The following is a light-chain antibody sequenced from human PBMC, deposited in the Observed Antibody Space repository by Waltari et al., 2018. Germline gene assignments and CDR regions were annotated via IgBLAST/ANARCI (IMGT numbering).Light chain of an antibody. J-gene: IGKJ1*01. Sequence: VLTQSPGTASLSPGQRVTLSCRASQSVGSSSLAWYQQKPGQAPRLVIYRASRRATGIPDRFSGSGSGTDFSLTISRLEPEDFAVYYCQQHGTLPATFGQGTKVEIK. V-gene: IGKV3-20*01. CDR1: QSVGSSS. CDR3: QQHGTLPAT. CDR2: RAS.